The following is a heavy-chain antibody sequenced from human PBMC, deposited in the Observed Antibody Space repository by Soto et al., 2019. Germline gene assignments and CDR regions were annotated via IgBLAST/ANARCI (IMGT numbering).Heavy chain of an antibody. J-gene: IGHJ4*02. V-gene: IGHV3-11*01. D-gene: IGHD6-6*01. CDR2: ISNSGRTL. Sequence: QVQLVESGGGLVKPGGSLRLSCAASGFTFSDYYMSWIRQAPGKGLEWVSYISNSGRTLYYADSMKGRFTISRDNAKNSLYLQMNSLRSEHTAVYYCARDLVAVSGGVYSNSSGGYFFDFWGQGTLVTVSS. CDR1: GFTFSDYY. CDR3: ARDLVAVSGGVYSNSSGGYFFDF.